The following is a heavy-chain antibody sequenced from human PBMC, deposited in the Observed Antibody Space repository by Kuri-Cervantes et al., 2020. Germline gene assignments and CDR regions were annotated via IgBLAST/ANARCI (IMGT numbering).Heavy chain of an antibody. CDR3: ARAPEPCGGDCYSGLLEYFQH. D-gene: IGHD2-21*02. Sequence: SETLSLTCAVYGGSFSGYFWSWIRQPPGKGLEWIGEINHSGSTNYNPSLKSRVTISVDTSKNQFSLKLSSVTAADTAVYYCARAPEPCGGDCYSGLLEYFQHWSQGTLVTVSS. V-gene: IGHV4-34*01. CDR2: INHSGST. CDR1: GGSFSGYF. J-gene: IGHJ1*01.